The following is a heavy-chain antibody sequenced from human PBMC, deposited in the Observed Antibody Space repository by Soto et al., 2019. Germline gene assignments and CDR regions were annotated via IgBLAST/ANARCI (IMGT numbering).Heavy chain of an antibody. Sequence: QVQLVQSGAEVKKPGSSVKVSCEASGGTFSSYAISWVRQAPGQGLEWMGGIIPIFGTANYAQKFQGRVTITADESTSTAYMELSSLRSEDTAVYYCARGYDILTGYSQNFDPFDYWGQGTLVTVSS. CDR1: GGTFSSYA. CDR3: ARGYDILTGYSQNFDPFDY. J-gene: IGHJ4*02. CDR2: IIPIFGTA. V-gene: IGHV1-69*01. D-gene: IGHD3-9*01.